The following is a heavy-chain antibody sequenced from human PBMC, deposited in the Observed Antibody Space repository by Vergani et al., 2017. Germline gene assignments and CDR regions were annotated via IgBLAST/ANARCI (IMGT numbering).Heavy chain of an antibody. V-gene: IGHV4-30-4*01. CDR1: GGSISSGDYY. Sequence: QVQLQESGPGLVKPSQTLSLTCTVSGGSISSGDYYWSWLRQPPGKGLEWIGYIYYSGSTYYNPSLKSRVTISVDTSKNQFSLKLSSVTAADPAVYYCARAQLLWFGELSPLSAFDIWGQGTMVTVSS. J-gene: IGHJ3*02. D-gene: IGHD3-10*01. CDR2: IYYSGST. CDR3: ARAQLLWFGELSPLSAFDI.